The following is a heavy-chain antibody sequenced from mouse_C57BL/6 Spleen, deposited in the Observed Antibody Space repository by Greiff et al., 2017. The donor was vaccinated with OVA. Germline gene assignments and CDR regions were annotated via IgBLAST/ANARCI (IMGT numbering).Heavy chain of an antibody. CDR3: ARSGSSGPWFAY. J-gene: IGHJ3*01. V-gene: IGHV14-3*01. Sequence: DVKLVESVAELVRPGASVKLSCTASGFNIKNTYMHWVKQRPEQGLEWIGRIDPANGNTKYAPKFQGKATITADTSANTAYLQLSSLTSEDTAIYYCARSGSSGPWFAYWGQGTLVTVSA. CDR1: GFNIKNTY. D-gene: IGHD3-2*02. CDR2: IDPANGNT.